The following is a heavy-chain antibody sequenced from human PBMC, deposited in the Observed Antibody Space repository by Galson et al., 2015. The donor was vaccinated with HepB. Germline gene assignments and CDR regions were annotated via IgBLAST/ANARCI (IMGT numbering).Heavy chain of an antibody. J-gene: IGHJ4*02. V-gene: IGHV3-9*02. CDR1: GFTSRDLA. CDR2: IYWNGARV. D-gene: IGHD3-10*01. Sequence: RLSCAASGFTSRDLAMHLVRQPPGKGLEWVGGIYWNGARVDYADSVKGRFTISRDNAKNSLYLQMNSLRPEDTALYYCGRDQRPGGLGFWGQGTLVTVSS. CDR3: GRDQRPGGLGF.